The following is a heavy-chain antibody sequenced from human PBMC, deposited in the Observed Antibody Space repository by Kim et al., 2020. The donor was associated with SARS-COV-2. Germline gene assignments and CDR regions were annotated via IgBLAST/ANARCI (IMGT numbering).Heavy chain of an antibody. D-gene: IGHD3-3*01. V-gene: IGHV3-30*03. CDR1: AFSFSSYD. CDR3: ATGLREPAILEWLGV. Sequence: GGSLRLSCAASAFSFSSYDIHWVRQAPGKGLEWVALISNDGSQEQYTASVKGRFTISRDNTRNTVFLQMNSVGPDDTAVYFCATGLREPAILEWLGVWG. CDR2: ISNDGSQE. J-gene: IGHJ3*01.